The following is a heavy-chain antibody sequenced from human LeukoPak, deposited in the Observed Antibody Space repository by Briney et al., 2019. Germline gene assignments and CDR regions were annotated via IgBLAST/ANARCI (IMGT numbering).Heavy chain of an antibody. V-gene: IGHV1-24*01. CDR2: FDPEDGKR. D-gene: IGHD3-10*01. CDR3: TPGGQSNTWSGAYNWFDP. Sequence: GASVKVSCKVSGYTLDELYIHWVRQAPGKGLEWMGGFDPEDGKRIYAQEFQGRVTMTEDTSTDTVYMELSGLRSEDTAVYYCTPGGQSNTWSGAYNWFDPWGQGTLVTVSS. J-gene: IGHJ5*02. CDR1: GYTLDELY.